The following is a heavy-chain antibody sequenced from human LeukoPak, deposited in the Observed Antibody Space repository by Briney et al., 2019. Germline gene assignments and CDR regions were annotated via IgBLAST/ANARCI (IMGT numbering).Heavy chain of an antibody. J-gene: IGHJ3*02. CDR3: ARDPNGDYIGAFDM. Sequence: PGGSLRLSCAASGLTFSNYAMSWVRQAPGKGLEWVSGISDSGGSTHYADSVKGRFRISRDNSKDTLFLQMNSLRAEDTAVYYCARDPNGDYIGAFDMWGPGTMVTVSS. D-gene: IGHD4-17*01. CDR1: GLTFSNYA. CDR2: ISDSGGST. V-gene: IGHV3-23*01.